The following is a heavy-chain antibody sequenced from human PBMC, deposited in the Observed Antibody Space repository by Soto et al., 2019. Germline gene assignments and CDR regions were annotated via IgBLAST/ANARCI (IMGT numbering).Heavy chain of an antibody. CDR1: GYTFTNYG. CDR3: ARDAYYYVA. D-gene: IGHD3-10*02. J-gene: IGHJ5*02. V-gene: IGHV1-18*04. Sequence: GXSVNVSCKASGYTFTNYGIRLVRQAPGQGLEWMGWISAYNGNTNYAQKLQGRVTMTTDKSTSTAYMELRSLRSDDTAVYYCARDAYYYVAWAQGTLVTVSS. CDR2: ISAYNGNT.